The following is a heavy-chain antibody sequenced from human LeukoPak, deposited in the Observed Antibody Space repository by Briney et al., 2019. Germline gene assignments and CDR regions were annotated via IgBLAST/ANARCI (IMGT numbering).Heavy chain of an antibody. J-gene: IGHJ4*02. CDR3: ARDGDWAFDY. CDR1: GFTFSRYW. Sequence: GGSLRLSCGASGFTFSRYWMSWVRQAPGKGLEWVAHISLTTTTVSYADSVKGRFTMSRDNAKNSLFLQMNSLRAEDTAVYYCARDGDWAFDYWGQGTLVTVSS. V-gene: IGHV3-48*01. D-gene: IGHD2-21*02. CDR2: ISLTTTTV.